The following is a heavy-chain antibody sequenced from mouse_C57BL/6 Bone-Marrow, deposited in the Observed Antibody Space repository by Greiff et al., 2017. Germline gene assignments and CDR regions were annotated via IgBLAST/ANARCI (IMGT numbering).Heavy chain of an antibody. CDR2: IDPENGDT. D-gene: IGHD2-4*01. CDR3: THYDYGPWGY. V-gene: IGHV14-4*01. CDR1: GFNIKDDY. Sequence: EVKLVESGAELVRPGASVKLSCTASGFNIKDDYMHWVKQRPEQGLEWIGWIDPENGDTEYASKFQGKATIPADTSSHTAYLQLSSLTSEDPAVYYWTHYDYGPWGYWGQGTTLTVSS. J-gene: IGHJ2*01.